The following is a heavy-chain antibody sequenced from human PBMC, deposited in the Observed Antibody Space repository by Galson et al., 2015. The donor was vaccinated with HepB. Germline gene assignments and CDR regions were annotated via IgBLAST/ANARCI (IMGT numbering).Heavy chain of an antibody. CDR1: GFTFSGSA. CDR3: TRQGGSYYDEYCFDY. V-gene: IGHV3-73*01. J-gene: IGHJ4*02. D-gene: IGHD1-26*01. CDR2: IRSKANSYAT. Sequence: SLRLSCAASGFTFSGSAMHWVRPASGKGLEWVGRIRSKANSYATAYAASVKGRFTISRDDSKNTAYLQMNSLKTEDTAVYYCTRQGGSYYDEYCFDYWGQGTLVTVSS.